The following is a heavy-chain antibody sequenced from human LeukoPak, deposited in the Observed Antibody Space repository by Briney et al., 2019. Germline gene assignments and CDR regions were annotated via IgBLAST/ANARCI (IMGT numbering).Heavy chain of an antibody. CDR2: MNPNSGNT. V-gene: IGHV1-8*01. CDR1: GYTFTSYD. D-gene: IGHD2-2*01. CDR3: ARGLSGYCSSTSCYEGEWFDP. Sequence: ASVKVSCKASGYTFTSYDINWVRQATGQGLEWMGWMNPNSGNTGYAQKFQGRVTMTRNTSISTAYMELSSLRSEDTAVYYCARGLSGYCSSTSCYEGEWFDPWGQGTLVTVSS. J-gene: IGHJ5*02.